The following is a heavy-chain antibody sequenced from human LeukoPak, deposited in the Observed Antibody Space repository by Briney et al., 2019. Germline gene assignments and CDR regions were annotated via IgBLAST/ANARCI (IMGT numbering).Heavy chain of an antibody. D-gene: IGHD4/OR15-4a*01. Sequence: GGSLTLSCTVSGFTVSSNSMSWVRQAPGKGLEWVSFIYSDNTHYSDSVKGLFTISRDNSKNTLYLQMNSLRAEDTAVYFCARRAGAYSYPYDYWGQGTLVTGSS. J-gene: IGHJ4*02. CDR3: ARRAGAYSYPYDY. CDR2: IYSDNT. CDR1: GFTVSSNS. V-gene: IGHV3-53*01.